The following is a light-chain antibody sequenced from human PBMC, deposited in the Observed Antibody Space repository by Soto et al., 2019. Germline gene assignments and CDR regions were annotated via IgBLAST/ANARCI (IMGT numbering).Light chain of an antibody. CDR2: AAS. J-gene: IGKJ1*01. V-gene: IGKV1-8*01. Sequence: AIRMTQPPCSLSASTEDRVTITCRASQGISSYLAWYQQKPGKAPKLLIYAASSLQSGVPSRFSGSGSGTDFTLTISSLQPEDFATYYCQQSYSTPKTFGQGTKVDIK. CDR1: QGISSY. CDR3: QQSYSTPKT.